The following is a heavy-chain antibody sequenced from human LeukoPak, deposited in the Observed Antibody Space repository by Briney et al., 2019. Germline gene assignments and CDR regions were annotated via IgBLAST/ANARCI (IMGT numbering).Heavy chain of an antibody. J-gene: IGHJ4*02. CDR1: GFTFSSYE. D-gene: IGHD6-13*01. V-gene: IGHV3-48*03. CDR3: ASKTRPQLSLDY. Sequence: PGGSLRLSCAVSGFTFSSYEMNWVRQAPGKGLEWVSFISSSGSTIYYADSVKGRFTISRDNAENSLSLQMNSLRAEDTAVYYCASKTRPQLSLDYWGQGTLVTVSS. CDR2: ISSSGSTI.